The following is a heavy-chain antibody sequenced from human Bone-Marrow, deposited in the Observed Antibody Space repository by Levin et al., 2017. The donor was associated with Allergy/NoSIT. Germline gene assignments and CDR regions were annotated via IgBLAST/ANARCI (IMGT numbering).Heavy chain of an antibody. D-gene: IGHD2-15*01. V-gene: IGHV3-30*18. J-gene: IGHJ6*02. Sequence: GGSLRLSCAASGFTFSSYGMHWVRQAPGKGLEWVAVISYDGSNKYYADSVKGRFTISRDNSKNTLYLQMNSLRAEDTAVYYCAKDIGGGGYCSGGSCYALTYGMDVWGQGTTVTVSS. CDR2: ISYDGSNK. CDR3: AKDIGGGGYCSGGSCYALTYGMDV. CDR1: GFTFSSYG.